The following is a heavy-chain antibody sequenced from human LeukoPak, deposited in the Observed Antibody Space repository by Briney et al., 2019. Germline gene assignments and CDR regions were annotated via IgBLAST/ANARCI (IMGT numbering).Heavy chain of an antibody. Sequence: SETLSLTCTVSGGSISSYYWSWIRQPPGKGLEWIGYIYYSGSTNYNPSLKSRVTISVDTSKNQFSLKLSSVTAADTAVYYCARADYGDYVRNNWFDPWGRGTLVTVSS. D-gene: IGHD4-17*01. J-gene: IGHJ5*02. V-gene: IGHV4-59*01. CDR1: GGSISSYY. CDR3: ARADYGDYVRNNWFDP. CDR2: IYYSGST.